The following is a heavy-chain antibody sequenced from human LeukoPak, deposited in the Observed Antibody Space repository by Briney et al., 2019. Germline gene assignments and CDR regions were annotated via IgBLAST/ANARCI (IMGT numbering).Heavy chain of an antibody. CDR3: ARGQGWPPHFDF. CDR1: SESFTAYY. V-gene: IGHV4-34*01. Sequence: SETLSLTCAASSESFTAYYWSWISQSPEKGLEWIGHINHVGSTNYNPSLRSRVTLSVDTSNSQFSLEVKSVTAADTATYYCARGQGWPPHFDFWGQGALVTVSS. J-gene: IGHJ4*02. D-gene: IGHD5-24*01. CDR2: INHVGST.